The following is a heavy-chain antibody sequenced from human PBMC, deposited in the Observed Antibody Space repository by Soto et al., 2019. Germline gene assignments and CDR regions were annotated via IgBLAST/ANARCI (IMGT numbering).Heavy chain of an antibody. V-gene: IGHV4-34*01. Sequence: SETLSLTCAVYGESFSSYDWNWIRQPPGKGLEWIGEINHSGSTNYNPSLKSRVTMSVDTSKNHFSLNLTSVTAADTAVFFCASDDSWSVYHCSRHWGQGTLVPVSP. CDR3: ASDDSWSVYHCSRH. CDR2: INHSGST. D-gene: IGHD3-3*01. CDR1: GESFSSYD. J-gene: IGHJ4*02.